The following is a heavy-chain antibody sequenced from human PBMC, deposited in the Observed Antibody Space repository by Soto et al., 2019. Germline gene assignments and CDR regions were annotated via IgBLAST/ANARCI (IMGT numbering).Heavy chain of an antibody. V-gene: IGHV3-30*18. CDR2: MSYDGSNE. CDR1: GFTFSHYA. D-gene: IGHD1-26*01. J-gene: IGHJ4*02. CDR3: AKDGSHHFDY. Sequence: QVQLVESGGGVVQPGRSLRLSCADSGFTFSHYAMHWVRQAPGKGLEWVALMSYDGSNEYYADSVKGRFTISRDKSKNTLYLQMNSLRAEDTAVYYCAKDGSHHFDYWGQGTLVTVSS.